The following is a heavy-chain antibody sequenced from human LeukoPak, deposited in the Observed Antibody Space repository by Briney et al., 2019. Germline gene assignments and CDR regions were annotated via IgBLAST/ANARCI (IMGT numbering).Heavy chain of an antibody. Sequence: SETLSLTCTVSGGSITSTYYWSWIRQPAGKGLEWIGRIYTSGATYYNPSLKSRVTMSVDTSENQFSLKLSSVTAADTAVYYCAGGYKYAYYNYYYMDVWGKGTTVTVSS. CDR3: AGGYKYAYYNYYYMDV. D-gene: IGHD5-24*01. J-gene: IGHJ6*03. CDR1: GGSITSTYY. V-gene: IGHV4-4*07. CDR2: IYTSGAT.